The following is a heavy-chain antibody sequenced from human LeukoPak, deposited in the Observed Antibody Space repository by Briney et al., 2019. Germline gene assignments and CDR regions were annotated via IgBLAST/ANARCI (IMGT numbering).Heavy chain of an antibody. CDR1: GFTFSTYW. CDR2: MRRDGNEI. CDR3: ARLCRGNQLAGFDS. Sequence: GGSLRLSCSASGFTFSTYWMSWVRQAPGKGLEWVANMRRDGNEIYYLDSVRGRFTISRDNAKNSLYLQMNSLRAEDTAVYYCARLCRGNQLAGFDSWGQGTLVTVSS. J-gene: IGHJ4*02. D-gene: IGHD2-2*01. V-gene: IGHV3-7*01.